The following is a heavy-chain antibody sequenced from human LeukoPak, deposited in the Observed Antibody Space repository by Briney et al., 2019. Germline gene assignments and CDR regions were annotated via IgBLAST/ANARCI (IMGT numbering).Heavy chain of an antibody. CDR3: ARDSDDPPFDY. CDR1: GFTFSSYA. CDR2: ISYDGSNK. J-gene: IGHJ4*02. D-gene: IGHD1-1*01. V-gene: IGHV3-30-3*01. Sequence: GGSLRLSCAASGFTFSSYAMHWVRQAPGKGLEWVAVISYDGSNKYYADSVKGRFTISRDNSKNTLYLRMNSLRAEDTAVYYCARDSDDPPFDYWGQGTLVTVSS.